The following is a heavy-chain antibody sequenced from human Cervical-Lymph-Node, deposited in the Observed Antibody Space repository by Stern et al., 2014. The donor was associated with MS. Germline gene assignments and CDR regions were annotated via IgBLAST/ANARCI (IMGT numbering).Heavy chain of an antibody. J-gene: IGHJ4*02. CDR2: IIPLFGRA. Sequence: VQLVESGAEVKKPGSSLKVSCKVSGGSFSSHAINWVRQAPGQGLEWMGGIIPLFGRANYAQKFQGRVTVAADESTSTAYMELSGLRSDDTAVYYCAREPTPYCSGGNCYSYYWGQGTLVTVSS. CDR1: GGSFSSHA. D-gene: IGHD2-15*01. V-gene: IGHV1-69*01. CDR3: AREPTPYCSGGNCYSYY.